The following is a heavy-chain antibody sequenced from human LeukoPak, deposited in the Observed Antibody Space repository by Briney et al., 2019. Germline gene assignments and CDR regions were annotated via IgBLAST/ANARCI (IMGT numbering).Heavy chain of an antibody. CDR1: GFTFSSYG. CDR2: ISYDGSNK. V-gene: IGHV3-30*03. Sequence: GGSLRLSCAASGFTFSSYGMHWVRQAPGKGLEWVAVISYDGSNKYYADSVKGRFTISRDNSKNTLYLQMNSLRAEDTAVYYCASGGYDFWSGYTKRYYYYGMDVWGQGTTVTVSS. J-gene: IGHJ6*02. D-gene: IGHD3-3*01. CDR3: ASGGYDFWSGYTKRYYYYGMDV.